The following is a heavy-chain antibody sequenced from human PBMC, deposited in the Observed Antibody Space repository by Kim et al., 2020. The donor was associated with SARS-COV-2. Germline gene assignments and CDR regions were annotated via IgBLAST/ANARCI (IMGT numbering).Heavy chain of an antibody. CDR1: GGSISSSSYY. V-gene: IGHV4-39*01. CDR2: IYYSGST. J-gene: IGHJ1*01. Sequence: SETLSLTCTVSGGSISSSSYYWGWIRQPPGKGLEWIGSIYYSGSTYYNPSLKSRVTISVDTSKNQFSLKLSSVTAADTAVYYCTAGIQREYFQHWGQGTLVTVSS. CDR3: TAGIQREYFQH. D-gene: IGHD1-20*01.